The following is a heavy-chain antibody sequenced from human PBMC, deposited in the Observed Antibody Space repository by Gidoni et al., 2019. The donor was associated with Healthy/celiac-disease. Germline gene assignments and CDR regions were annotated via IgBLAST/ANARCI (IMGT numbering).Heavy chain of an antibody. D-gene: IGHD4-17*01. CDR3: AKKAVITDYLDY. V-gene: IGHV3-23*01. CDR1: GFTFSSYA. CDR2: ISGSGGST. J-gene: IGHJ4*02. Sequence: EVQLLESGGVLVQPGGSLRLSCAASGFTFSSYAMGWVRLAPGKGLEWVSAISGSGGSTYYADSVKGRFTSARDNSKNTLYLQMNSLRAEDTAVYYCAKKAVITDYLDYWGQGTLVTVSS.